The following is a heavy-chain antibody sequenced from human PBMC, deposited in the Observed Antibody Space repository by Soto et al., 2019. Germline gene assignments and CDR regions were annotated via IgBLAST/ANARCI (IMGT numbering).Heavy chain of an antibody. CDR2: ISSGSSTI. Sequence: GGSLRLSCTASGFTFGDYAMSWFRQAPGKGLEWVSYISSGSSTIYYADSVKGRFTISRDNAQNSLYLQMNSLRAEDTAVYYCAKTYSSGRGAFDVWGQGTMVTVSS. V-gene: IGHV3-48*01. CDR1: GFTFGDYA. CDR3: AKTYSSGRGAFDV. J-gene: IGHJ3*01. D-gene: IGHD6-19*01.